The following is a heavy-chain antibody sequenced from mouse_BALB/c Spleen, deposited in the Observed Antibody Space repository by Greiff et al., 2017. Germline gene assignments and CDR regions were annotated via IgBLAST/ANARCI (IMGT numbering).Heavy chain of an antibody. V-gene: IGHV5-6-5*01. CDR3: ARGGSTMITTAWFAY. CDR1: GFTFSSYA. J-gene: IGHJ3*01. Sequence: DVKLVESGGGLVKPGGSLKLSCAASGFTFSSYAMSWVRQTPEKRLEWVASISSGGSTYYPDSVKGRFTISRDNARNILYLQMSSLRSEDTAMYYCARGGSTMITTAWFAYWGQGTLVTVSA. CDR2: ISSGGST. D-gene: IGHD2-4*01.